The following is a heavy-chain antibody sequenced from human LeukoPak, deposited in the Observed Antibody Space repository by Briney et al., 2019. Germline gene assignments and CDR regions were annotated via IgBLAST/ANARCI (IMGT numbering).Heavy chain of an antibody. Sequence: SETLSLTCSVSGGSISSGGYHWSWIRQHPGKGLEWIGYIYYSGSTDYNPSLKSRVTISVDTSKNQFSLKLSSVTAADTAVYYCARDRSGSYWNYFDCWGQGTLVTVSS. J-gene: IGHJ4*02. CDR1: GGSISSGGYH. D-gene: IGHD1-26*01. CDR3: ARDRSGSYWNYFDC. V-gene: IGHV4-31*03. CDR2: IYYSGST.